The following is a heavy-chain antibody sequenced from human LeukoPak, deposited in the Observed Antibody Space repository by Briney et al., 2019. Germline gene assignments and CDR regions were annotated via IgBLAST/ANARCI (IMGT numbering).Heavy chain of an antibody. CDR3: ASLIAVADAFDI. CDR1: GFTFSSYE. CDR2: ISSSGSTI. V-gene: IGHV3-48*03. D-gene: IGHD6-19*01. J-gene: IGHJ3*02. Sequence: GGSLRLSCAASGFTFSSYEMNWVRQAPGKGLEWVSYISSSGSTIYYADSVKGRFTISRDNAKNSLYLQMNSLRAEDTAVYYCASLIAVADAFDIWGQGTMVTVSS.